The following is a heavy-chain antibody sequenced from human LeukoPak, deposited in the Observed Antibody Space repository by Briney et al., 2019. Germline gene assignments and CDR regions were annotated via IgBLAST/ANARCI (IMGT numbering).Heavy chain of an antibody. CDR2: IYNSGST. Sequence: IPSETLSLTCTVSGGSISSYYWSWIRQPAGKGLEWIGRIYNSGSTTYNPSLKSRVTMSVDTSKNQFSLKLSSVTAADTAVYYCTREKSYGYIRADSWGQGTLVAVSS. D-gene: IGHD3-16*01. J-gene: IGHJ4*02. CDR3: TREKSYGYIRADS. CDR1: GGSISSYY. V-gene: IGHV4-4*07.